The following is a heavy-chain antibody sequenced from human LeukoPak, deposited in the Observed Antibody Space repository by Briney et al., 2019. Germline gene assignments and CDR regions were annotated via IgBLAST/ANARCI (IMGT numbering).Heavy chain of an antibody. V-gene: IGHV5-10-1*01. CDR2: IDPSDSYT. J-gene: IGHJ4*02. Sequence: GESLKISCKGSGYSFTSYWISWVRQMPGKGLEWMGRIDPSDSYTNYSPSSQGHVTISADKSISTAYLQWSSLKASDTAMYYCARPESIAAAGTPFDYWGQGTLVTVSS. CDR1: GYSFTSYW. D-gene: IGHD6-13*01. CDR3: ARPESIAAAGTPFDY.